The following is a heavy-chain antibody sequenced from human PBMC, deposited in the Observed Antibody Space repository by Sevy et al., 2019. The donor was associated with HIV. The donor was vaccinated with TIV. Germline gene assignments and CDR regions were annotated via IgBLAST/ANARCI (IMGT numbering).Heavy chain of an antibody. V-gene: IGHV3-7*03. D-gene: IGHD3-10*01. Sequence: GGSLRLSCAASGFAFNSYWMSWVRQAPGMGLQWVGTIKEDGSEKYYVDSMKGRFTISRDNAKNSLHLQMNSLRAEDTAVYYCARDWRGYIGSGSDYYYYGMDVWGQGTTVTVSS. CDR1: GFAFNSYW. CDR3: ARDWRGYIGSGSDYYYYGMDV. CDR2: IKEDGSEK. J-gene: IGHJ6*02.